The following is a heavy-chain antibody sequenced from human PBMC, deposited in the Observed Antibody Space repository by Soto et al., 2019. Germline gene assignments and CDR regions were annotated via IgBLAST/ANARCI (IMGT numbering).Heavy chain of an antibody. CDR3: ARGGRWLQLRGYPKPPDY. D-gene: IGHD5-12*01. J-gene: IGHJ4*02. V-gene: IGHV4-34*01. CDR1: GGSFSGYY. Sequence: QVQLQQWGAGLLKPSETLSLTCAVYGGSFSGYYWSGIRQPPGKGLAWLGEFNHSGSTNYNPSLKSRVTISVDTSKNQFSLKLSSVPAADTAVYYCARGGRWLQLRGYPKPPDYWGQGTLVTVSS. CDR2: FNHSGST.